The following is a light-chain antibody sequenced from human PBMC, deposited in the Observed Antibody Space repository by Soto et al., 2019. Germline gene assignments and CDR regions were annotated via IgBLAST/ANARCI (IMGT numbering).Light chain of an antibody. CDR3: QQYNNWPLT. Sequence: VLTQSPGTLPSSRGESATLSCRATQSVSSIYLAWYQQKPGQAPRLLIYGASTRATGIPARFSGSGSGTEFTLTISSLQSEDFAVYYCQQYNNWPLTFGQGTKVDIK. V-gene: IGKV3-15*01. CDR1: QSVSSIY. CDR2: GAS. J-gene: IGKJ1*01.